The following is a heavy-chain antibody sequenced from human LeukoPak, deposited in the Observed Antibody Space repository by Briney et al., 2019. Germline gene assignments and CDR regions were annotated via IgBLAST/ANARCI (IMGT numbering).Heavy chain of an antibody. D-gene: IGHD1-26*01. V-gene: IGHV3-23*01. CDR3: ARSGSYWSQVPRSDY. J-gene: IGHJ4*02. Sequence: GGSLRLSCAASGFTFSSYAMSWVRQAPGKGLEWVSAISGSGGSTYYADSVKGRFTISRDNSKNTLYLQMNSLRAEDTAVYYCARSGSYWSQVPRSDYWGQGTLVTVSS. CDR2: ISGSGGST. CDR1: GFTFSSYA.